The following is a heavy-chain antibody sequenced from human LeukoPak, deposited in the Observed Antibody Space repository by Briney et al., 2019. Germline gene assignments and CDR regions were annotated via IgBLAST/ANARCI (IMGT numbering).Heavy chain of an antibody. D-gene: IGHD3-22*01. V-gene: IGHV4-59*08. CDR1: GGSISSYY. Sequence: SETLSLTCPVSGGSISSYYWTWIRQPPGKGLEWIGYIYYSGSTNYNPSLKSRVTISLDTSKNQFSLKLSSVTAADTAVYYCAIQPYKTSSYYYYFDYWGQGTLVTVSS. J-gene: IGHJ4*02. CDR2: IYYSGST. CDR3: AIQPYKTSSYYYYFDY.